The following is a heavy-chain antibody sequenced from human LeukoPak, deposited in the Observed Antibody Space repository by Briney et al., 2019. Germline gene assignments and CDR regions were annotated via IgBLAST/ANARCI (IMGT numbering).Heavy chain of an antibody. V-gene: IGHV3-20*04. CDR2: INWNGDST. Sequence: GGSLRLSCAASGLTFDDHGMSWVRPAPGKGLQWVSAINWNGDSTSYADSVKGRFTISRDNAKNSLYLQMNSLRAEDTAVYYCARDLLGWELHYFDYWGQGTLVTVSS. CDR1: GLTFDDHG. CDR3: ARDLLGWELHYFDY. J-gene: IGHJ4*02. D-gene: IGHD1-26*01.